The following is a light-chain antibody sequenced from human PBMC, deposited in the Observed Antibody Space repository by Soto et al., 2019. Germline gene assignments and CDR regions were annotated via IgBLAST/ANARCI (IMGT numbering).Light chain of an antibody. J-gene: IGLJ1*01. V-gene: IGLV2-14*03. Sequence: QSVLTQPASVYGSPGQSITISCTGISSDVGGYNYVSWYQHHPGKAPKLMIYDVSNRPSGVSNRFSGSKSGNTASLTISGLQPEDEADYYCSSYTTSNTRQIVFGTGTKVTVL. CDR1: SSDVGGYNY. CDR3: SSYTTSNTRQIV. CDR2: DVS.